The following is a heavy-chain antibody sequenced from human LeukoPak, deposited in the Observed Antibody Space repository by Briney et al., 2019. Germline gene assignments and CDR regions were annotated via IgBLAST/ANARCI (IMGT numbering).Heavy chain of an antibody. Sequence: GGSLRLSCAASGFTFSSYAMHWVRQAPGKGLEYVSAISNNGDSTYYANSVKGRFTISRDNSKNTLYLQMGSLRAEDTAVYYCARDLGYYGSGSYLPFDYWGQGTLVTVSS. J-gene: IGHJ4*02. D-gene: IGHD3-10*01. CDR3: ARDLGYYGSGSYLPFDY. V-gene: IGHV3-64*01. CDR2: ISNNGDST. CDR1: GFTFSSYA.